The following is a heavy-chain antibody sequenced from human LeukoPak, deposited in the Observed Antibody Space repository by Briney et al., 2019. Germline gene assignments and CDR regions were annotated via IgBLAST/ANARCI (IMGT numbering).Heavy chain of an antibody. D-gene: IGHD5-12*01. V-gene: IGHV3-20*04. CDR1: AFSFDDYG. CDR3: ARAKSGYENYYYYDYMDV. J-gene: IGHJ6*03. CDR2: INWNGGNT. Sequence: GGYLSLSCAASAFSFDDYGLSWLRQAPGKGLEWVFGINWNGGNTGYADSVKGRFTISRDNAKNSLYLQMNSLRAEDTALYYCARAKSGYENYYYYDYMDVWGNGTMVTVSS.